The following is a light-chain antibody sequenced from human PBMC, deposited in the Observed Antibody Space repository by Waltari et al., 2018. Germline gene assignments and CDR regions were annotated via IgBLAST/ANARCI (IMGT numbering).Light chain of an antibody. CDR2: GAS. CDR3: QQYEYLPT. J-gene: IGKJ3*01. V-gene: IGKV1-33*01. CDR1: HGSSIC. Sequence: DIQMTQSPSSLPASVGDRVTIPCQASHGSSICLNWYQQKPGQAPNLLIYGASNLDTRVPSRISGSGAGTDFNLTISSLQPEDIATYYCQQYEYLPTFGPGTKVDIK.